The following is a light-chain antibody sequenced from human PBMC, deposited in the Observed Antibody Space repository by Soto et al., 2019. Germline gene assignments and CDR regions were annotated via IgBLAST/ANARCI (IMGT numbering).Light chain of an antibody. CDR3: QQYNKWPLT. Sequence: EIVMTQSPGALSVSPGERATLSCRASQSLGTYLAWYQHKPGQVPRLLIYGASTRATGITARFSGRGSGTEFTLTISSLQSEDSAVYYCQQYNKWPLTFGGGTKV. CDR1: QSLGTY. J-gene: IGKJ4*01. V-gene: IGKV3-15*01. CDR2: GAS.